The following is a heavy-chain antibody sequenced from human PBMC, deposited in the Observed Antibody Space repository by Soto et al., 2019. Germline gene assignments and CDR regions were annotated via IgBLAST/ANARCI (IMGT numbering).Heavy chain of an antibody. CDR3: ARGYVGKGYFDL. D-gene: IGHD7-27*01. V-gene: IGHV4-31*03. J-gene: IGHJ2*01. Sequence: QVQLQESGPGLVKPSQTLSLTCTVSGGSISSGGYYWSWIRQHPGKGLEWIGYIYYSGSTYYNPSLKSRVTISVDTSKNHCSLKLSSVTAADTAVYYCARGYVGKGYFDLWGRGTLVTVSS. CDR2: IYYSGST. CDR1: GGSISSGGYY.